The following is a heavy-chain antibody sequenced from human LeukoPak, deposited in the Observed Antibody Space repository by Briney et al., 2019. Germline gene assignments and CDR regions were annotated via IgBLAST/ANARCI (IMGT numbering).Heavy chain of an antibody. CDR1: GYTFTAYY. D-gene: IGHD5-24*01. CDR2: INPNSGGT. Sequence: ASVKVSCRASGYTFTAYYMHWVRQAPGQGLEWMGWINPNSGGTTYAQKFQGRVTMAKDTSISTAHMDLSSLRSDDTAVYYCARDGDGYTYWGQGTLVTVSS. J-gene: IGHJ4*02. CDR3: ARDGDGYTY. V-gene: IGHV1-2*02.